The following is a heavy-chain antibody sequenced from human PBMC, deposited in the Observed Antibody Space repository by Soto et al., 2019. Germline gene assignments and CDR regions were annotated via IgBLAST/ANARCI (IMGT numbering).Heavy chain of an antibody. Sequence: PGESLKISCEASGYSSTTYWISWVRQMPGKGLEWMGAIDPRDSYTKYSPSFQGHVTISVDKSISTAYLQWNSLKASDTAIYYCAREKSDLELFNWLDPWGQGTLVTVSS. CDR2: IDPRDSYT. V-gene: IGHV5-10-1*01. CDR1: GYSSTTYW. D-gene: IGHD1-7*01. CDR3: AREKSDLELFNWLDP. J-gene: IGHJ5*02.